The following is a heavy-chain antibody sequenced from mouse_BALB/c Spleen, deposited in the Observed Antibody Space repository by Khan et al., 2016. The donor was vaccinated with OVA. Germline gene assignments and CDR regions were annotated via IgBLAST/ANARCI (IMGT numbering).Heavy chain of an antibody. CDR2: INSDGTYT. Sequence: EVELVESGGDLVKPGGSLKLSCAASGFTFSNYGMSWVRQIPDKRLEWVATINSDGTYTHYPDSVKGRFTISRNNAKNTLYLEMSSLKSEDTAMYYCASHLTGSFAYGGQGTLVTVSA. J-gene: IGHJ3*01. CDR3: ASHLTGSFAY. V-gene: IGHV5-6*01. D-gene: IGHD4-1*01. CDR1: GFTFSNYG.